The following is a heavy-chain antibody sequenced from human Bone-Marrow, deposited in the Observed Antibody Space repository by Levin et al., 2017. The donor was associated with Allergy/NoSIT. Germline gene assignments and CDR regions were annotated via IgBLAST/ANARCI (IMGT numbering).Heavy chain of an antibody. CDR2: ISPSSSDI. V-gene: IGHV3-48*01. D-gene: IGHD1-26*01. CDR1: GFTFSGHS. J-gene: IGHJ6*02. CDR3: SSDQIAEWEPSCGALDV. Sequence: GGSLRLSCAASGFTFSGHSMNWVRQAPGKGLEWVSYISPSSSDIYYADSVEGRFTVSRDNVKNSLYLQLTSLRPEDTAIYYCSSDQIAEWEPSCGALDVWGLGTTVTVSS.